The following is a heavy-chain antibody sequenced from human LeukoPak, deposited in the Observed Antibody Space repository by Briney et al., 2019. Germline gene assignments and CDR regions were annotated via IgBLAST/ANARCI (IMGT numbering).Heavy chain of an antibody. V-gene: IGHV3-48*03. Sequence: GGSLRLSCAASRFTFSSYEINWVRQAPGKGLEWVSDTSSSGSSIYYADSVKGRFTISRDNAKNSLYLQMNSLRAEDTAIYYCATGDDCWRGYCQLDYWGQGTLVTVSS. CDR2: TSSSGSSI. D-gene: IGHD3-3*01. CDR1: RFTFSSYE. CDR3: ATGDDCWRGYCQLDY. J-gene: IGHJ4*02.